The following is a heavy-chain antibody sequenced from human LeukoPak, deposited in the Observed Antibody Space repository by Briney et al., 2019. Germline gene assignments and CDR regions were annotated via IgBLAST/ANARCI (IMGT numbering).Heavy chain of an antibody. D-gene: IGHD6-19*01. Sequence: GGSLRLSCVASGFTFSDYYMSWIRQAPGKGLEWVSYIRSSGTTIHYADSVKGRFTISRDNAKDSLYRQMNSLRAEDTAVYYCARDRGAVTDVFDYWGQGTLVTVSS. V-gene: IGHV3-11*04. CDR2: IRSSGTTI. CDR1: GFTFSDYY. CDR3: ARDRGAVTDVFDY. J-gene: IGHJ4*02.